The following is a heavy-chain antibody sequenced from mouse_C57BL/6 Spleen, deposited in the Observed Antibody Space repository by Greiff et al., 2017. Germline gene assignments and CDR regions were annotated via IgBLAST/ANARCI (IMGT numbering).Heavy chain of an antibody. V-gene: IGHV1-53*01. CDR1: GYTFTSYW. Sequence: QVQLQQPGTELVKPGASVKLSCKASGYTFTSYWMHWVKQRPGQGLEWIGNINPSNGGTNYNEKFKSKATLTVDKSSSTAYMQLSSLTSEDSAVYYCARSASIYDGYYDAMDYWGQGTSGTVAA. J-gene: IGHJ4*01. D-gene: IGHD2-3*01. CDR2: INPSNGGT. CDR3: ARSASIYDGYYDAMDY.